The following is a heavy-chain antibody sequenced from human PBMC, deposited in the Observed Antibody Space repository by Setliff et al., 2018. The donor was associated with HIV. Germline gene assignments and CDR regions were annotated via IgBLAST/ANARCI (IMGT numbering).Heavy chain of an antibody. CDR1: GDNFNNVA. V-gene: IGHV1-2*02. J-gene: IGHJ5*02. CDR3: TNRGGSGTNVGNWFDP. D-gene: IGHD3-10*01. Sequence: ASVKVSCKASGDNFNNVAFNWVRQAPGQGLEWMGWVDPKSGDSNYAPRFEDRVTMTRDSSISTVYVELNRLRSDDTAVYYCTNRGGSGTNVGNWFDPWGQGTLVTVSS. CDR2: VDPKSGDS.